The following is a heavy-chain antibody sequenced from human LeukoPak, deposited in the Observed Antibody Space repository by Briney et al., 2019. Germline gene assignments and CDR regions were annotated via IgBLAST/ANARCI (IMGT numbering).Heavy chain of an antibody. V-gene: IGHV3-74*01. CDR3: ARHGSDNPFPHSDY. CDR2: IKSDGSST. Sequence: GGSLRLSCAASGFTFSSYWMHWVRQGPGKGLVWVSRIKSDGSSTSYADSVKGRFTISRDNAKNTLYLQMNSLRAEDTAVYYCARHGSDNPFPHSDYWGQGTLVTVSS. CDR1: GFTFSSYW. J-gene: IGHJ4*02. D-gene: IGHD3-16*01.